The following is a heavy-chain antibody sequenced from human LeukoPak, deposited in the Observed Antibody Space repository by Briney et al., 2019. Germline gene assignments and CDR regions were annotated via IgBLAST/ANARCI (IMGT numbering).Heavy chain of an antibody. Sequence: SETLSLACTVSGASISTYFWTWIRQPPGKGLEWIGYGFHTGRTNYSPSLSSRVTIAVDTSKNQFSLKLRSMNAADTAVYYCARGGENPPPEDWGQGILVTVSS. D-gene: IGHD2/OR15-2a*01. V-gene: IGHV4-59*01. CDR3: ARGGENPPPED. CDR2: GFHTGRT. CDR1: GASISTYF. J-gene: IGHJ4*02.